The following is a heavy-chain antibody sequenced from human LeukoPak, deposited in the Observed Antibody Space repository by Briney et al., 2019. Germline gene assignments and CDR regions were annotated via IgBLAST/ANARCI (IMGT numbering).Heavy chain of an antibody. CDR3: AKDFGSGSYYTLFDS. CDR1: GFSFSSYG. J-gene: IGHJ4*02. CDR2: ISYDGSNK. V-gene: IGHV3-30*18. D-gene: IGHD3-10*01. Sequence: GGSLRLSCVASGFSFSSYGMHWVRQAPGKGLEWVAVISYDGSNKYYADSVKGRFTISRDNSKNTLYVEMNSLRTEDTAVYYCAKDFGSGSYYTLFDSWGQGTLVTVSS.